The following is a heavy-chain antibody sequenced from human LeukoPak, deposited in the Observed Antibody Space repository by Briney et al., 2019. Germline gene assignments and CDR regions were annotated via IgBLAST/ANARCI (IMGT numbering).Heavy chain of an antibody. CDR2: IYYSGST. CDR3: ARVLDPDAFDI. D-gene: IGHD3/OR15-3a*01. Sequence: SQTLSLTCTVSGGSISSGDCYWSWIRQPPGKGLEWIGSIYYSGSTYYNPSLKSRVTISVDTSKNQFSLKLSSVTAADTAVYYCARVLDPDAFDIWGQGTMVTVSS. V-gene: IGHV4-39*07. J-gene: IGHJ3*02. CDR1: GGSISSGDCY.